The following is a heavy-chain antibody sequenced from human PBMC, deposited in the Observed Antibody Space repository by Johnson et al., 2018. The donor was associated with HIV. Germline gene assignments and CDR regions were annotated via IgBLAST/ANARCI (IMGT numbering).Heavy chain of an antibody. CDR1: GFTFSSYW. V-gene: IGHV3-48*04. Sequence: VQLVESGGGLVQPGGSLRLSCAASGFTFSSYWMSWVRQAPGKGLEWVSCISSSGTTIYYADSMKGRFTISRDNAKNSLYLHMNSLRAEDTAVYYCARGRVGATAFDMWGQGTMVTVSS. J-gene: IGHJ3*02. D-gene: IGHD1-26*01. CDR3: ARGRVGATAFDM. CDR2: ISSSGTTI.